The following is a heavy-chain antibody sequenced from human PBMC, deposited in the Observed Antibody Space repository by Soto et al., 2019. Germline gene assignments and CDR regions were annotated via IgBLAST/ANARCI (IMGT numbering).Heavy chain of an antibody. D-gene: IGHD3-10*01. Sequence: GGSLGLSCAAYGFSFSSYWMQWVRQAPGKGLVWVSRINSDGSSTSYADSVKGRFTISRDNAKNTLYLQMNSLRAEDTAVYYCARGLGSRSTNWFDPWGQGTLVTVSS. V-gene: IGHV3-74*01. CDR3: ARGLGSRSTNWFDP. CDR2: INSDGSST. J-gene: IGHJ5*02. CDR1: GFSFSSYW.